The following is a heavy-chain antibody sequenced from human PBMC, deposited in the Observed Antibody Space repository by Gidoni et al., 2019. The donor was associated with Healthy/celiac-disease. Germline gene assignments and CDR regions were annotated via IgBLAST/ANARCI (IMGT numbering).Heavy chain of an antibody. CDR1: GGSISSGSYS. V-gene: IGHV4-61*02. J-gene: IGHJ5*02. D-gene: IGHD3-10*01. CDR2: IYTSGST. Sequence: QVQLQESGPGLVKPSQTLSLTCTVSGGSISSGSYSWSWIRQPAGKGMEWIGRIYTSGSTNYNPSLKSRVTISVDKSKNQFSLKLSSVTAADTAVYYCARVEKVYYDGSGIAGFDPWGQGTLVTVSS. CDR3: ARVEKVYYDGSGIAGFDP.